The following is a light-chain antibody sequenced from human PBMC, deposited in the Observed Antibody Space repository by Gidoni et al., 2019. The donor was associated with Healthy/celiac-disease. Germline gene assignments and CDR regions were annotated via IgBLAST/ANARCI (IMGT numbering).Light chain of an antibody. CDR1: SSDGGGYNY. CDR2: EVS. Sequence: LTQPPSASGSPGQSVTISCTGTSSDGGGYNYVSWYQQHPGKAPKLMIYEVSKRPSGVPDRFSGSKSGNTASLTVSGLQAEDEADYYCSSYAGSNSVVFGGGTKLTGL. CDR3: SSYAGSNSVV. V-gene: IGLV2-8*01. J-gene: IGLJ2*01.